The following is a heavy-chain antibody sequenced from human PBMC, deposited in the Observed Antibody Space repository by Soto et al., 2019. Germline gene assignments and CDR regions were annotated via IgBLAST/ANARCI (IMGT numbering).Heavy chain of an antibody. J-gene: IGHJ4*02. Sequence: SGPTLVNPTLSLTLTCTFSGFSPCTSGVGVGWIRQPPGTSLEGLALIYWDDERRDSLSLKSKLPIPKDTSNNQVVLTMTKMDPVDTATYFCAQSSIAAAGTYDYWGQGTLVTVLL. CDR2: IYWDDER. CDR1: GFSPCTSGVG. D-gene: IGHD6-13*01. V-gene: IGHV2-5*02. CDR3: AQSSIAAAGTYDY.